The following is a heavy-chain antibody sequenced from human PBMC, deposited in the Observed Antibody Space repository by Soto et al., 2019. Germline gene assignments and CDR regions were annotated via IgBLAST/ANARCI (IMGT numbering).Heavy chain of an antibody. V-gene: IGHV1-69*01. J-gene: IGHJ3*02. CDR1: GGTFSRYA. CDR3: ARPHESGAFDI. CDR2: IIPIFGTA. Sequence: QVQLVQSGAEVKKPGSSVKVSCKASGGTFSRYAISWVRQAPGQGLDWMGGIIPIFGTANYAQKFQGRVTITADESTSTAYMELSSLRSEDTAVYYCARPHESGAFDIWGQGTMVTVSS.